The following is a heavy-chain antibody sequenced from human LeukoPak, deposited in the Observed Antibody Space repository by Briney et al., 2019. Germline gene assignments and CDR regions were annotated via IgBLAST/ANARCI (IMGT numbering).Heavy chain of an antibody. CDR1: GFTLSSYA. D-gene: IGHD2-2*01. J-gene: IGHJ4*02. V-gene: IGHV3-23*01. CDR3: AKAVCSTSCYAPKA. CDR2: ISGSGGST. Sequence: GGSLRLSCAASGFTLSSYAMSWVRQAPGKGLEWVSAISGSGGSTYYADSVKGRFTISRDNSKNTLYLQMNSLRAEDTAVYYCAKAVCSTSCYAPKAWGQGTLVTVSS.